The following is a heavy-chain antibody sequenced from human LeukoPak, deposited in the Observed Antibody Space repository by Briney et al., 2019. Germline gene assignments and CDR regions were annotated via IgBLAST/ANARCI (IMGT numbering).Heavy chain of an antibody. J-gene: IGHJ4*02. Sequence: SETLSLTCTVSGGSISSYYWSWIRQPPGKGLEWIGYIYYSGSTNYNPSLKSRVTISVDTSKNQFSLKLSSVTAADTAVYYCARLFTAADPFDYWGQGTLVTVSS. V-gene: IGHV4-59*08. CDR1: GGSISSYY. CDR2: IYYSGST. D-gene: IGHD6-13*01. CDR3: ARLFTAADPFDY.